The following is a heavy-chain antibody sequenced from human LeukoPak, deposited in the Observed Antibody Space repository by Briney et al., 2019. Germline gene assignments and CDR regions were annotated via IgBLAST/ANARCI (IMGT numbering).Heavy chain of an antibody. J-gene: IGHJ6*03. D-gene: IGHD5-12*01. CDR2: IRYDGSNK. V-gene: IGHV3-30*02. CDR1: GFTFSSYG. Sequence: GGSLRLSCGASGFTFSSYGMYWVRQAPGKGLEWVAFIRYDGSNKYYADSVKGRFTVSRDNSKNTLYLQMKSLRAEDTAVYYCAKGGGYEAQYYYYYLDVWGKGTTVTISS. CDR3: AKGGGYEAQYYYYYLDV.